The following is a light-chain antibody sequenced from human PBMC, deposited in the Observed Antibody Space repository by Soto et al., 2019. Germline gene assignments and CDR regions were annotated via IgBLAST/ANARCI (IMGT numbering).Light chain of an antibody. V-gene: IGKV3-20*01. CDR1: QSVNNNY. CDR3: QQFGGSPPVT. CDR2: GPS. Sequence: EIVLTQSPGTLSLSPGERATLSCRASQSVNNNYLAWYQQKPGQPPKLLIFGPSSRATGIPDRFSGSGSATDVILTTIRLEPEDFSVYYCQQFGGSPPVTFGGGTKIEIK. J-gene: IGKJ4*01.